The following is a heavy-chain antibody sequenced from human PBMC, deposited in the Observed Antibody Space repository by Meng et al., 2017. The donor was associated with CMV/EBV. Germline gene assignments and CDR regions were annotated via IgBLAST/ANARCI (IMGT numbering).Heavy chain of an antibody. CDR1: GFTFSSYG. J-gene: IGHJ6*02. CDR3: AKARGRIGPGNV. Sequence: GESLKISCAASGFTFSSYGMHWVRQAPGKGLEWVAFIRYDGSNKYYADSEKGRFTISRDNSKNTLYLQMNSLRAEDTAVYYCAKARGRIGPGNVWGQGTTVTVSS. D-gene: IGHD3-10*01. CDR2: IRYDGSNK. V-gene: IGHV3-30*02.